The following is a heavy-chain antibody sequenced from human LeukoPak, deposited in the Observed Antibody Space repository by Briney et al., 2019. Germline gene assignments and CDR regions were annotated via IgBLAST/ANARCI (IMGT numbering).Heavy chain of an antibody. D-gene: IGHD2-2*01. Sequence: PGGSLRLSCAGYGFSFSSSWMTWVRQAPGKGLEWVASIKQDGSEKYYVDSVKGRFTISRDNAKNSLLLQMNNLRAEDTAVYYCARDLMIIQDIVVVPAAPWGDWGQGTLVTVSS. CDR2: IKQDGSEK. V-gene: IGHV3-7*01. J-gene: IGHJ4*02. CDR3: ARDLMIIQDIVVVPAAPWGD. CDR1: GFSFSSSW.